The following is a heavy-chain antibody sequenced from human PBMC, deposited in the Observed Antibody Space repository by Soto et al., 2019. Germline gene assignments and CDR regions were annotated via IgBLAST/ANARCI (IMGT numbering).Heavy chain of an antibody. CDR2: IIPILGIA. Sequence: QVQLVQSGAEVKKPGPSVTVSCTASGGTFSSYTISWVRQAPGQGLEWMGRIIPILGIAHYAQTFQGRVTITANNSTSTAYMELSSLRSEDTAVYYCARGKGYCSSTSCYREAFDLWGQGTMVTVSS. V-gene: IGHV1-69*04. J-gene: IGHJ3*01. CDR3: ARGKGYCSSTSCYREAFDL. CDR1: GGTFSSYT. D-gene: IGHD2-2*01.